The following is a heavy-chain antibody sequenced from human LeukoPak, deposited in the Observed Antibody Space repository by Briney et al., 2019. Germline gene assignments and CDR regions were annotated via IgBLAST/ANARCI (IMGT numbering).Heavy chain of an antibody. CDR1: GFTFSSYA. Sequence: GGSLRLSCAASGFTFSSYAMSWVRQAPGKGLEWVSAISGSGGGTYYADSVKGRFTISRDNSKNTLYLQMNSLRAEDTAVYYCAKEIAVAGTNYYYGMDVWGQGTTVTVSS. CDR3: AKEIAVAGTNYYYGMDV. D-gene: IGHD6-19*01. CDR2: ISGSGGGT. J-gene: IGHJ6*02. V-gene: IGHV3-23*01.